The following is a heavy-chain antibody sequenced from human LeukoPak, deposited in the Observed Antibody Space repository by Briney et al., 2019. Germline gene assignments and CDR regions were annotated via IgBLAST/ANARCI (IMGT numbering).Heavy chain of an antibody. V-gene: IGHV4-39*01. J-gene: IGHJ6*03. CDR3: ARHASVLRFLEWYPDYYYMDV. CDR2: IYYSGST. CDR1: GGSISSSSYY. D-gene: IGHD3-3*01. Sequence: SETLSLTCTASGGSISSSSYYWGWIRQPPGKGLEWIGSIYYSGSTYYNPSLKSRVTISVDTSKNQFSLKLSSVTAADTAVYYCARHASVLRFLEWYPDYYYMDVWGKGTTVTVSS.